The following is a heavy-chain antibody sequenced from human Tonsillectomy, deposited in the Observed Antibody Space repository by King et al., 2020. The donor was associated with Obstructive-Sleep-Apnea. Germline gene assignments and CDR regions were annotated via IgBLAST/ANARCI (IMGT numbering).Heavy chain of an antibody. CDR3: TTAVPYCGGCTCYLDFYYSGMDV. D-gene: IGHD2-15*01. Sequence: QLVQSGAEVKKPGASVKVSCKVSGYSLTELSMQWVRQAPGKGLEWMGGFDPEVGETIYAQKFQGRLTMTEDTSTDTAYMELSSLRSEDTAVYYCTTAVPYCGGCTCYLDFYYSGMDVWGQGTTVTVSS. J-gene: IGHJ6*02. CDR2: FDPEVGET. V-gene: IGHV1-24*01. CDR1: GYSLTELS.